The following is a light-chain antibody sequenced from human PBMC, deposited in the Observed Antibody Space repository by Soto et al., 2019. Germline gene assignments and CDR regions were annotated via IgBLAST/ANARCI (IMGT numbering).Light chain of an antibody. J-gene: IGKJ1*01. Sequence: EIVLTQSPATLSLSPGERATLSCGASQTVSNNYLAWYQQKPGLAPRLLIYDTSTRATGLPDRFSGSGSGTDFTLTTSRLEPEDVAVYSCQQYATTPWTFGQGTKGEI. V-gene: IGKV3D-20*01. CDR3: QQYATTPWT. CDR1: QTVSNNY. CDR2: DTS.